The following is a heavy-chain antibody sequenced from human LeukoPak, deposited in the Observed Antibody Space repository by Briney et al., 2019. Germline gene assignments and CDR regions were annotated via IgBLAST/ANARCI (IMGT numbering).Heavy chain of an antibody. J-gene: IGHJ4*02. CDR1: GGSISSSSYY. D-gene: IGHD4-17*01. CDR2: IYYSGST. Sequence: XETLSLTCTVSGGSISSSSYYWGWLRQPPGKGLEWIGSIYYSGSTYYNPSLKSRVTISVDTSKNQFSLKLSSVTAADTAVYYCATYDKVDYGDYVGFDYWGQGTLVTVSS. CDR3: ATYDKVDYGDYVGFDY. V-gene: IGHV4-39*01.